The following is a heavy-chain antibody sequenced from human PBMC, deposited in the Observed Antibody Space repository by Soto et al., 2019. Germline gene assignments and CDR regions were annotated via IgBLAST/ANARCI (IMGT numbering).Heavy chain of an antibody. V-gene: IGHV4-59*01. CDR2: IYYSGST. CDR1: GVSISSYY. Sequence: SETLSLTCTVSGVSISSYYWSWIRQAPGKGLEWIGDIYYSGSTNYNPSHNSCLIITEDTTKNQYFQKLSSVTAAAAAEYYCARGGGDGYNLHSFDYWGQGTLVTVSS. CDR3: ARGGGDGYNLHSFDY. J-gene: IGHJ4*02. D-gene: IGHD2-21*01.